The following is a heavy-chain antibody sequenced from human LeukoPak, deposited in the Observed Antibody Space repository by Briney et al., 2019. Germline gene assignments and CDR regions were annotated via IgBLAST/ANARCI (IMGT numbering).Heavy chain of an antibody. CDR3: VRTNPWDLTYYFDY. V-gene: IGHV4-4*07. Sequence: SETLSLTCTVSGGSISSYYWSWIRQPAGKGLEWIGRIYTSGSTNYNPSLQSRVTMSVDTSKNQFSLRLTSVTAADTAVYYCVRTNPWDLTYYFDYWGQGTLVTVSS. D-gene: IGHD1-14*01. J-gene: IGHJ4*02. CDR1: GGSISSYY. CDR2: IYTSGST.